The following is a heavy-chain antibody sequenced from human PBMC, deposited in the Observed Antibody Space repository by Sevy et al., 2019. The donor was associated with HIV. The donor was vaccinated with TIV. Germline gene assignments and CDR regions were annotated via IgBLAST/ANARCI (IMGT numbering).Heavy chain of an antibody. CDR3: AGGRYDSSGSFDAFDI. D-gene: IGHD3-22*01. J-gene: IGHJ3*02. V-gene: IGHV3-23*01. CDR1: GFTFSSYA. CDR2: IYGSRGVT. Sequence: GGSLRLSCAASGFTFSSYALNWVRQAPGKGLEWVSTIYGSRGVTYYADYVKGRFTISRDNSKNTLYLQMNSLRTEDTAVYFFAGGRYDSSGSFDAFDIWGQGTMVTVSS.